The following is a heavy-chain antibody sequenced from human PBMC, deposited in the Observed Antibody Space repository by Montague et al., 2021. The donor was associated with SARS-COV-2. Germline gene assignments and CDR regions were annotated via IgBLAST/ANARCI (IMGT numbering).Heavy chain of an antibody. CDR3: ARDKGLKRITGTHGFGYYYGMDV. CDR2: ISYDGSNK. J-gene: IGHJ6*02. Sequence: SLRLSCAASGFTFSSYAMHWVRQAPGKGLEWVAVISYDGSNKYYADSVKGRFTISRDNSKNTLYLRMNSLRAEDTAVYYCARDKGLKRITGTHGFGYYYGMDVWGQGTTVTVSS. D-gene: IGHD1-7*01. V-gene: IGHV3-30-3*01. CDR1: GFTFSSYA.